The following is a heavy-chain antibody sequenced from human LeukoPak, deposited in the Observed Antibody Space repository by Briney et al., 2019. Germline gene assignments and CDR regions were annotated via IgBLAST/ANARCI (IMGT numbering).Heavy chain of an antibody. CDR1: GFTLSTYG. J-gene: IGHJ4*02. V-gene: IGHV3-33*01. CDR2: IWYDGSNK. D-gene: IGHD1-26*01. CDR3: ARILVGATSFDY. Sequence: PGGSLRLSSAASGFTLSTYGMHWVRQAPGKGLEWVAVIWYDGSNKYHADSVKGRFTISRDNSKNTLYLQMNSLRAEDTALYYCARILVGATSFDYWGQGTLVTVSS.